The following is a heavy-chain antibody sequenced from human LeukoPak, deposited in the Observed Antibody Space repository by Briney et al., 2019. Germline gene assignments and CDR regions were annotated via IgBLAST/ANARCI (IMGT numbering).Heavy chain of an antibody. J-gene: IGHJ4*02. CDR3: ARESGAYGDYALDY. V-gene: IGHV3-21*01. CDR2: ISSSSSYI. D-gene: IGHD4-17*01. Sequence: GGSLRLSCAASGFTFSSYSMNWVRQAPGKGLEWVSSISSSSSYIYYADSVKGRFTISRDNAKNSLYLQMNSLRAEDTAVYYCARESGAYGDYALDYWGQGTLVTVSS. CDR1: GFTFSSYS.